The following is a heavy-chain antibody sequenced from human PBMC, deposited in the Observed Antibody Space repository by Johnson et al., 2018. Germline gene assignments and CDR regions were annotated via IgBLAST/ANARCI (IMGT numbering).Heavy chain of an antibody. CDR3: ARYLVTEITMVRGVPYYYYGMDV. Sequence: QVQLVQSGGGVVQPGRSLRLSCAASGFTFSSYAMHWVRQAPGKGLEWVAVISYDGSNKYYPDSVKGRFTISRDNSKNTLYLQMNSLRAGDTAVYYCARYLVTEITMVRGVPYYYYGMDVWGQGTTVTVAS. CDR2: ISYDGSNK. J-gene: IGHJ6*02. CDR1: GFTFSSYA. V-gene: IGHV3-30-3*01. D-gene: IGHD3-10*01.